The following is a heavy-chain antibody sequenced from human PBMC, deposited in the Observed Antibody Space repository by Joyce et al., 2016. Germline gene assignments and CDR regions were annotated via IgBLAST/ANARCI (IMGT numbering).Heavy chain of an antibody. CDR2: IYWDDDK. V-gene: IGHV2-5*02. J-gene: IGHJ4*02. CDR1: GVSLSTRRVG. D-gene: IGHD5-12*01. Sequence: QITLKESGPTLVKPTQTLTLTCAFSGVSLSTRRVGVGWIRQPPGKALEWLALIYWDDDKRYSPSLRSRLTITKDTSRNQVVLTMTNMDPVDTATYYCAHRPNSGYDPSAFDFWGQGTLVTVSS. CDR3: AHRPNSGYDPSAFDF.